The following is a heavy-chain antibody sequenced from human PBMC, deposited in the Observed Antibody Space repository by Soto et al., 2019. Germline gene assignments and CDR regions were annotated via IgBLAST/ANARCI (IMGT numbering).Heavy chain of an antibody. Sequence: SVKVSCKASGGPFRYSALCWVRQAPDKGLEWMGGIIPIFGIPNYAQKFQDRVTITADKSTSTAYMELSSLRSEYTAVYYCARAWDLKNWNYYFDYWGQGALVTVSS. V-gene: IGHV1-69*10. D-gene: IGHD1-7*01. CDR1: GGPFRYSA. CDR2: IIPIFGIP. J-gene: IGHJ4*02. CDR3: ARAWDLKNWNYYFDY.